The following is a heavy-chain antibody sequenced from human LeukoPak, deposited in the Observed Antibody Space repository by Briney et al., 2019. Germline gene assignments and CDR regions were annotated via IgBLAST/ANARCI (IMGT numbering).Heavy chain of an antibody. Sequence: SETLSLSCTVSGGSISSSDYYWGCVRQPPGKGLEWIGSIYYSGGSYSNPSLESRSTTSSDTPNNQYSVKLTSVPAANTAVYYCARDLGYCSSISCYAWFDPWGQGTLVTVSS. V-gene: IGHV4-39*02. CDR2: IYYSGGS. CDR1: GGSISSSDYY. D-gene: IGHD2-2*01. CDR3: ARDLGYCSSISCYAWFDP. J-gene: IGHJ5*02.